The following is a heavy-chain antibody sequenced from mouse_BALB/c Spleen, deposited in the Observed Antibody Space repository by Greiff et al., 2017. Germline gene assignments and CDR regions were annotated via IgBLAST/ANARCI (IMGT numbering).Heavy chain of an antibody. CDR2: ISSGGSYT. J-gene: IGHJ3*01. CDR3: TRTEAY. V-gene: IGHV5-6-4*01. Sequence: DVKLVESGGGLVKPGGSLKLSCAASGFTFSSYTMSWVRQTPEKRLEWVATISSGGSYTYYPDSVKGRFTISRDNAKNTLYLQMSSLKSEDTAMYYCTRTEAYWGQGTLVTVSA. CDR1: GFTFSSYT.